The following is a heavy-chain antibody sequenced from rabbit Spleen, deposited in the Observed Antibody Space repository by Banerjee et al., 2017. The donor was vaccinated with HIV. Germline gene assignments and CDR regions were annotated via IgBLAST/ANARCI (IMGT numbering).Heavy chain of an antibody. CDR2: IYIGNGNT. CDR1: GFSFSSSYW. V-gene: IGHV1S45*01. J-gene: IGHJ3*01. D-gene: IGHD7-1*01. CDR3: ARGDIGYRYITRLDL. Sequence: QQQLVESGGGLVQPEGSLTLTCKASGFSFSSSYWICWVRQAPGKGLEWIGCIYIGNGNTDYASWAKGRFTISKTSSTTVTLQMTSLTAADTATYFCARGDIGYRYITRLDLWGQGTLVTVS.